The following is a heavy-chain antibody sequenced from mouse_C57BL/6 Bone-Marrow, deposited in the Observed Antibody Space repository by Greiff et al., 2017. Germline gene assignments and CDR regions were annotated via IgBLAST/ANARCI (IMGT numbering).Heavy chain of an antibody. Sequence: EVQLQESGGGLVQPGGSLSLSCAASGFTFTDYYMSWVRQPPGKALEWLGFIRNKANGYTTEYSASVKGRFTISRDNSQSILYLQMNALRAEDSATYYCARYALWYYGSSDYFDYWGQGTTLTVSS. J-gene: IGHJ2*01. CDR1: GFTFTDYY. V-gene: IGHV7-3*01. D-gene: IGHD1-1*01. CDR2: IRNKANGYTT. CDR3: ARYALWYYGSSDYFDY.